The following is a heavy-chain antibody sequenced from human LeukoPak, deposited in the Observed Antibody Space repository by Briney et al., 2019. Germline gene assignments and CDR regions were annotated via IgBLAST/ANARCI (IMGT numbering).Heavy chain of an antibody. CDR1: GGSISSSSYY. CDR2: IYYSGST. D-gene: IGHD3-16*02. CDR3: ASYDDYVWGSYRYAL. J-gene: IGHJ4*02. V-gene: IGHV4-39*01. Sequence: SETLSLTCTVSGGSISSSSYYWGWIRQPPGKGLEWIGSIYYSGSTYYNPSLKSRVTISVDTSKNQFSLKLSSVTAADTAVYYCASYDDYVWGSYRYALWGQGTLVTVSP.